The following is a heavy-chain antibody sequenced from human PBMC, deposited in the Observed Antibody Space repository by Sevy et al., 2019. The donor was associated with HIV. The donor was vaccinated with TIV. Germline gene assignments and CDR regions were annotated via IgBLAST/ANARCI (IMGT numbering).Heavy chain of an antibody. J-gene: IGHJ4*02. D-gene: IGHD3-22*01. CDR3: ASAREYYSDNSGYFDY. V-gene: IGHV1-24*01. CDR1: GSTLTRLS. CDR2: FDPEDGET. Sequence: ASGKASGKVSGSTLTRLSMHWGRQAPGKGLEWMGRFDPEDGETIYAQKFQGRFTMTEDTSTDTAYMVLTTLRSEDTAVYHCASAREYYSDNSGYFDYWGQGTRVTVSS.